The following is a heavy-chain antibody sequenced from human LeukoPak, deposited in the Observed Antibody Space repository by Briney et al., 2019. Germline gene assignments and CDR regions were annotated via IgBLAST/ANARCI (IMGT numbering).Heavy chain of an antibody. Sequence: PSETLSLTCSVSGGSISGYYWTWIRQPAGKGLEWVGRVYTSGSTHYIPSLKTQLTMSVDTSKNQFSLKLSSVTAADTAVYYCARLITGTTTAFDIWGQGTMVTVSS. J-gene: IGHJ3*02. CDR2: VYTSGST. V-gene: IGHV4-4*07. CDR3: ARLITGTTTAFDI. D-gene: IGHD1-7*01. CDR1: GGSISGYY.